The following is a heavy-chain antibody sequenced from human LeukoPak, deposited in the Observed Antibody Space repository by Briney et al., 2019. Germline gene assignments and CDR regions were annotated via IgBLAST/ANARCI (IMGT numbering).Heavy chain of an antibody. V-gene: IGHV3-64D*09. J-gene: IGHJ4*02. Sequence: GGSLRPSCPASGFTFSAYAMYWVRQAPGKGLEYVSGISNNGGSSFYADSVKGRFTISRDNSKNTLYLQMSSLRAEDTAVYYCVKITSVTGGDCWGQGTRLTVSS. D-gene: IGHD1-1*01. CDR3: VKITSVTGGDC. CDR1: GFTFSAYA. CDR2: ISNNGGSS.